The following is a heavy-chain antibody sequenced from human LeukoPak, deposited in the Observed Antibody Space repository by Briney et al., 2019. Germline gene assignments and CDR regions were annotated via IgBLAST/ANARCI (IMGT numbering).Heavy chain of an antibody. Sequence: PGGSLRLSCSASGFTFSSYWMSWVRQAPGKGLEWVANINQDGSVKYHVDSVKGPFTISRDNARNSLYLQMNSLRAEDTAMFYCARVPYDFWSGHTFDYWGQGTLVTVSS. CDR2: INQDGSVK. D-gene: IGHD3/OR15-3a*01. J-gene: IGHJ4*02. V-gene: IGHV3-7*01. CDR3: ARVPYDFWSGHTFDY. CDR1: GFTFSSYW.